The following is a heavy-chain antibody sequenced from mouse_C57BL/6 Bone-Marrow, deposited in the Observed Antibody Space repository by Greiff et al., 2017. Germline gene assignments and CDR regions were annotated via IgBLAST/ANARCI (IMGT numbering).Heavy chain of an antibody. CDR3: ARRYGSGPYYFDY. CDR1: GYTFTSYW. Sequence: QVQLQQPGAELVKPGASVKLSCKASGYTFTSYWMQWVKQRPGQGLEWIGEIDPSDSYTNYNQKFKGKATLTVDTSSSTAYMQLSSLTSEDSAVYYCARRYGSGPYYFDYWGQGTTLTVSS. D-gene: IGHD1-1*01. V-gene: IGHV1-50*01. CDR2: IDPSDSYT. J-gene: IGHJ2*01.